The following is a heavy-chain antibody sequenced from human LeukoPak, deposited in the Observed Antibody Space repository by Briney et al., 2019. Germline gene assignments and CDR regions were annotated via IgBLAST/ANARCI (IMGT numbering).Heavy chain of an antibody. CDR1: GFTFSSYR. CDR3: ASGGGSFGY. CDR2: ISSSSSTI. D-gene: IGHD3-16*01. V-gene: IGHV3-48*04. J-gene: IGHJ4*02. Sequence: GGSLRLSCAASGFTFSSYRMNWVRQAPGKGLEWVSYISSSSSTIYYADPVKGRFTISRDNAENALFLQMNSLRAEDTAVYYCASGGGSFGYWGQGTLVTVSS.